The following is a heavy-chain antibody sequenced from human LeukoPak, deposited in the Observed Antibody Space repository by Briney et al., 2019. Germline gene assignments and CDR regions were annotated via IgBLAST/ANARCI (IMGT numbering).Heavy chain of an antibody. Sequence: ASVKVSCKASGYTFSSYYMYWVRQAPGQGLEWMGWINPNNDDTNSAPKFQGSVSMTWDTSISTAYMQLNTLTSDDTAVYYCARWLPTNYFDYWGQGTLVTVSA. J-gene: IGHJ4*02. CDR2: INPNNDDT. D-gene: IGHD5-12*01. V-gene: IGHV1-2*02. CDR1: GYTFSSYY. CDR3: ARWLPTNYFDY.